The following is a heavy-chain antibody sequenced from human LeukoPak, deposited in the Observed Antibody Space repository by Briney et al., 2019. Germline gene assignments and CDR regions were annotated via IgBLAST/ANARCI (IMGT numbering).Heavy chain of an antibody. CDR3: ARGDYYDKGLDY. Sequence: PSETLSLTCSVSGGSVSRDSYYWSWIRQPPGKGLEWIGYIYYTGTTNYNPSLKSRVTMSVDTAKNDFSLKLSSVTAADTAVYYCARGDYYDKGLDYWGQGTLVTVSS. J-gene: IGHJ4*02. CDR2: IYYTGTT. V-gene: IGHV4-61*03. D-gene: IGHD3-22*01. CDR1: GGSVSRDSYY.